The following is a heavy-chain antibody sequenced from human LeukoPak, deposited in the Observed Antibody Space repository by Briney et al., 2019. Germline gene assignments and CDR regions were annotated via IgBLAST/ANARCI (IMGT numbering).Heavy chain of an antibody. CDR1: GGSFSGYY. V-gene: IGHV4-34*01. Sequence: PSETLSLTCAVYGGSFSGYYWSWIRQPPGKGLELIGEIDHSGSTNYNPSLKSRVTISVDTSKNQFSLKLSSVTAADTAVYYCARRHDFWSGYWISWGQGTLVTVSS. D-gene: IGHD3-3*01. CDR2: IDHSGST. CDR3: ARRHDFWSGYWIS. J-gene: IGHJ4*02.